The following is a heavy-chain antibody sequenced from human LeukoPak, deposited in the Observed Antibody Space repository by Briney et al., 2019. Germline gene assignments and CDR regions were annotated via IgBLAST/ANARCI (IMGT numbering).Heavy chain of an antibody. CDR2: IYYSGST. V-gene: IGHV4-59*01. D-gene: IGHD1-26*01. J-gene: IGHJ4*02. CDR3: ARVFEDGEAATTGFDY. Sequence: TLSLTCTVSGGSISSYYWSWIRQPPGKGLEWIGYIYYSGSTNYNPSLKSRVTISVDTSKNQFSLKLSSVTAADTAVYYCARVFEDGEAATTGFDYWGQGTLVTVSS. CDR1: GGSISSYY.